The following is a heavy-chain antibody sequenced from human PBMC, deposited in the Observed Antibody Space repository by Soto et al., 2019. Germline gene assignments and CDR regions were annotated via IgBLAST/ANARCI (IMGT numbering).Heavy chain of an antibody. CDR1: GGTFSSHG. CDR3: AIERSAQYFDC. D-gene: IGHD1-26*01. CDR2: IIPTFGTP. V-gene: IGHV1-69*06. J-gene: IGHJ4*02. Sequence: QVQLVQSGTVVQRRGSSVKVSCQASGGTFSSHGMAWVRQAPGQGLEWMGGIIPTFGTPTYAPKFQGRVTITADKSTNTAYMELSSLRSEDTAVSYCAIERSAQYFDCWGQGTLITVSS.